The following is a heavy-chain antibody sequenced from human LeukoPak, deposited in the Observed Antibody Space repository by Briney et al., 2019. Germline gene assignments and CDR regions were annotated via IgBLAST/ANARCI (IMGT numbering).Heavy chain of an antibody. CDR1: GFTFDDYA. D-gene: IGHD3-10*01. CDR3: ARGLGSGRHAFDI. J-gene: IGHJ3*02. CDR2: ISWDAGST. V-gene: IGHV3-43D*03. Sequence: GSLRLSCAASGFTFDDYAMHWVRQAPGKGLEWVSLISWDAGSTYYADSVKGRFTISRDNAKNSLYLQMNSLRAEDTAVYYCARGLGSGRHAFDIWGQGTMVTVSS.